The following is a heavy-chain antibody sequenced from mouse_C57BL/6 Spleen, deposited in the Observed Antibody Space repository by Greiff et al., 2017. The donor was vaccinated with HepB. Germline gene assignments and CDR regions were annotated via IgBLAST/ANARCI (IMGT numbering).Heavy chain of an antibody. Sequence: EVQGVESGAGLVKPGGSLKLSCAASGFTFSSYAMSWVRQTPEKRLEWVAYISSGGDYIYYADTVKGRFTIARDNARNTLYLQMSSLKSEDTAMYDCTRRNTVYTKDYWGQGTSVTVSS. CDR2: ISSGGDYI. J-gene: IGHJ4*01. CDR1: GFTFSSYA. V-gene: IGHV5-9-1*02. D-gene: IGHD5-2*01. CDR3: TRRNTVYTKDY.